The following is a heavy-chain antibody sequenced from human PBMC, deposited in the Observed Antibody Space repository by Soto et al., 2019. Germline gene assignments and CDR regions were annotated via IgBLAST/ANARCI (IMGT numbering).Heavy chain of an antibody. D-gene: IGHD4-17*01. J-gene: IGHJ3*02. Sequence: QVQLQESGPGLVRPSETLYLTCTVSGGSISSYYWSWIRQPPGKGLEWIGYIYYSGSTTYNPSLKSRVTISVDTSKNQFSLKLSSVTAADTAVYYCATNPATVTGFDAFDIWGQGTMVTVSS. CDR3: ATNPATVTGFDAFDI. CDR1: GGSISSYY. V-gene: IGHV4-59*01. CDR2: IYYSGST.